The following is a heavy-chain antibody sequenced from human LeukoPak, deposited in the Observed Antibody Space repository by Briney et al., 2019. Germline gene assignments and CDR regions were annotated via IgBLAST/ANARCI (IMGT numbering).Heavy chain of an antibody. CDR2: ISSNGGST. D-gene: IGHD3-10*01. CDR3: VTRQNYYGSGSSFDY. J-gene: IGHJ4*02. V-gene: IGHV3-64D*06. CDR1: GFTFSSYA. Sequence: GGSLRLSCSASGFTFSSYAMHWVRQAPGKGLENVSAISSNGGSTYYADSVKGRFTISRDNSKNTLYLQMSSLRAEDTAVYYCVTRQNYYGSGSSFDYWGQGTLVTVSS.